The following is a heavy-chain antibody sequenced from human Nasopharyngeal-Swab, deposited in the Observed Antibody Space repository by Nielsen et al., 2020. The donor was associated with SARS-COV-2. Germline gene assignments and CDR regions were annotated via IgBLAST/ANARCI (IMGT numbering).Heavy chain of an antibody. CDR3: ATTTIQLWVDPLDY. J-gene: IGHJ4*02. D-gene: IGHD5-18*01. CDR1: GFTFSDYY. V-gene: IGHV3-11*04. Sequence: GESLKISCAASGFTFSDYYMSWIRQAPGKGLEWVSYISSSGSTIYYADSVKGRFTISRDNAKNSLYLQMNSLRAEDTAVYYCATTTIQLWVDPLDYRGQGTLVTVSS. CDR2: ISSSGSTI.